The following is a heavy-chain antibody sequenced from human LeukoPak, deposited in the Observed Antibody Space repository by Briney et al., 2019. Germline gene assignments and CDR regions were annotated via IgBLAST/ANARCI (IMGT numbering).Heavy chain of an antibody. CDR2: VYYSGST. V-gene: IGHV4-39*01. Sequence: PSETLSLACTVSGGSISIIDYYWGWVRQSPGKGLEWVGSVYYSGSTYYHPSLKSRVAISVDTSKKQFSLKLSSVTAADTAVYYCARHGTNHFYDYWGQGTLVTVSS. D-gene: IGHD1-26*01. J-gene: IGHJ4*02. CDR3: ARHGTNHFYDY. CDR1: GGSISIIDYY.